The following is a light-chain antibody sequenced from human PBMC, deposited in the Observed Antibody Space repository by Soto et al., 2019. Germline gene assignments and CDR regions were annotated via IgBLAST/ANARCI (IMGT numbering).Light chain of an antibody. CDR1: QDISNY. Sequence: DIQMTQSPSSLSASVGDRVTITCQASQDISNYLNWYQQKPGKAPKLLIYDASNLETGVPSRFSGCGSGTDFTFTISSLQPEDIATYYCQQYDNLPRFTFGPGTKVDIK. J-gene: IGKJ3*01. V-gene: IGKV1-33*01. CDR3: QQYDNLPRFT. CDR2: DAS.